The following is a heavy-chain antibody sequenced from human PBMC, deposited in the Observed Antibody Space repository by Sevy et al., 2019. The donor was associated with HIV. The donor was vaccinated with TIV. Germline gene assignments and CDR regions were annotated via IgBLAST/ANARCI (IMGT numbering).Heavy chain of an antibody. J-gene: IGHJ6*02. D-gene: IGHD1-1*01. CDR3: CRDTTYHDYYYYYGIDV. V-gene: IGHV3-30-3*01. Sequence: GGSLRLSCAASGFKFSTNAMHWVRQAPGKGLEWVAVISYDGSNKYYADSVKGRFTISRDNSKNTLSLQMNSLRAEDTAVYYCCRDTTYHDYYYYYGIDVWGQGTTVTVSS. CDR1: GFKFSTNA. CDR2: ISYDGSNK.